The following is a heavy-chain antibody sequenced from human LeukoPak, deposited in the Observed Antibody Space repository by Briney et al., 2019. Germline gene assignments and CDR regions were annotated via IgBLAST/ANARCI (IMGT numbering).Heavy chain of an antibody. D-gene: IGHD5-18*01. V-gene: IGHV1-2*02. CDR2: INPNSGGT. J-gene: IGHJ4*02. Sequence: ASVNVSCKASGYTFTGYYMHWVRQAPGQGLEWMGWINPNSGGTNYAQKFQGRVTMTRDTSISTAYMELSRLRSDDTAVYYCARVRIQLWPHFDYWGQGTLVTVSS. CDR1: GYTFTGYY. CDR3: ARVRIQLWPHFDY.